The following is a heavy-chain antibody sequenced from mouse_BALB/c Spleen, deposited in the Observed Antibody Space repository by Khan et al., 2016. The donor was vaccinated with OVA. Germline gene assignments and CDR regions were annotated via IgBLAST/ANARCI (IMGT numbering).Heavy chain of an antibody. J-gene: IGHJ4*01. CDR2: INTNTGEP. CDR1: GYTFTNYG. V-gene: IGHV9-3*02. CDR3: ARGGKYDYYYAMDY. Sequence: QIQLVQSGPELKKPGETVKISCKTSGYTFTNYGVNWVKQAPGKGLKWMGWINTNTGEPTYAEDFKGRFAFSLETSASTAYLQINSLKNEDTATYFGARGGKYDYYYAMDYWGQGTSVTVSS. D-gene: IGHD2-1*01.